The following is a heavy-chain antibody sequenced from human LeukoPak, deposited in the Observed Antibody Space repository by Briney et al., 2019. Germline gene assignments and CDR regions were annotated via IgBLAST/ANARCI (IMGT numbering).Heavy chain of an antibody. Sequence: PSETLSLTCAVYGGSFSGYYWSWIRQPPGKGLEWIGEINHSGSTNYNPSLKSRVTISVDTSKNQFSLKLGSVTAADTAVYYCARGAWYSSSWRSYYYYMDVWGKGTTVTVSS. CDR2: INHSGST. V-gene: IGHV4-34*01. D-gene: IGHD6-13*01. CDR3: ARGAWYSSSWRSYYYYMDV. CDR1: GGSFSGYY. J-gene: IGHJ6*03.